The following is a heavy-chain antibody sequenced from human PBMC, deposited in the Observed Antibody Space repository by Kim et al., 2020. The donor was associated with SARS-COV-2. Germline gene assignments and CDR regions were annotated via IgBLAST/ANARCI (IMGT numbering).Heavy chain of an antibody. CDR3: VKDRAWFGELSSGAAGL. Sequence: GGSLRLSCSASGFTFSFYAMHWVRQAPGKGLEYVSGISSNGGSTYYADSVKGRFTTSRDNSKNTLYLQMSSLRAEDTAVYYCVKDRAWFGELSSGAAGLWGQGTLVTVSS. CDR1: GFTFSFYA. V-gene: IGHV3-64D*06. J-gene: IGHJ4*02. CDR2: ISSNGGST. D-gene: IGHD3-10*01.